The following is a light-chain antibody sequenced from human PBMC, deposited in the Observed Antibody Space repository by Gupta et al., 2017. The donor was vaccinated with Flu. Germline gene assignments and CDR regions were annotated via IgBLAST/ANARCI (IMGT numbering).Light chain of an antibody. Sequence: PGQKATISCAGEKLGDRFVCWYQQKSGQSPVLLIFQGSKRASEIPERFSGSNSGNTATLTISETQAVDEADYYCQAWDSSIAVFGTGTKVTVL. V-gene: IGLV3-1*01. CDR1: KLGDRF. CDR2: QGS. J-gene: IGLJ1*01. CDR3: QAWDSSIAV.